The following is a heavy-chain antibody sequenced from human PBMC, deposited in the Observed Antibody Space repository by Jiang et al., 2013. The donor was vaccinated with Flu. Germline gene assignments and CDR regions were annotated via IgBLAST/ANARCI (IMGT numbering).Heavy chain of an antibody. CDR2: IIPIFGTA. V-gene: IGHV1-69*01. D-gene: IGHD1-26*01. CDR1: GGTFSSYA. CDR3: ARGMGDTIQRAITGNDY. J-gene: IGHJ4*02. Sequence: SGAEVKKPGSSVKVSCKASGGTFSSYAISWVRQAPGQGLEWMGGIIPIFGTANYAQKFQGRVTIIADESTSTAYMELSSLRSEDTVVYYCARGMGDTIQRAITGNDYWGQGTLVTVSS.